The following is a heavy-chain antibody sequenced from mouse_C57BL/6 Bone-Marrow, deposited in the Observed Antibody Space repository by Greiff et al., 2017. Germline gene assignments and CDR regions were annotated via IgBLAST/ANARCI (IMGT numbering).Heavy chain of an antibody. D-gene: IGHD1-1*01. J-gene: IGHJ2*01. V-gene: IGHV1-4*01. CDR2: INTSSGYT. CDR1: GYTFTSYT. Sequence: VQLQQSGAELARPGASVKMSCKASGYTFTSYTMHWVKQRPGQGLEWIGDINTSSGYTKYNQKLKDKATLTADKSSSTDYMRLMSLTSEDSAVYYCARETVVYYGYWGQGTTLTVSS. CDR3: ARETVVYYGY.